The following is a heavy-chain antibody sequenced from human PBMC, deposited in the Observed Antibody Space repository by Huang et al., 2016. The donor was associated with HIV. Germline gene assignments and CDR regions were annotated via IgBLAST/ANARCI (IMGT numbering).Heavy chain of an antibody. Sequence: EVQLVESGGGLVQPGRSLRLSCSASGFTFDDYAMHWVRQAPGKGLGWVSRIGWNSWVTGYADSVRGRFTISRDNANNSLYLEMNGLRLEDTAIYFCAKDRYSSSWNYFDFWGQGALVIVSS. J-gene: IGHJ4*02. CDR2: IGWNSWVT. CDR1: GFTFDDYA. V-gene: IGHV3-9*01. D-gene: IGHD4-4*01. CDR3: AKDRYSSSWNYFDF.